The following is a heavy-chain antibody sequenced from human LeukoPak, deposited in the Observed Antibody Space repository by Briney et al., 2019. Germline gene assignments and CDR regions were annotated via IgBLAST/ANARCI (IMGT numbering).Heavy chain of an antibody. V-gene: IGHV3-74*01. Sequence: VXHXXGXXLVWVSRINSDGSSKSYADSVKARFTISRDNAKNTLYLQMNSLRAEDTAVYYCARGQYDFWSGYYPVYYYYYYMDVWG. CDR3: ARGQYDFWSGYYPVYYYYYYMDV. CDR2: INSDGSSK. D-gene: IGHD3-3*01. J-gene: IGHJ6*03.